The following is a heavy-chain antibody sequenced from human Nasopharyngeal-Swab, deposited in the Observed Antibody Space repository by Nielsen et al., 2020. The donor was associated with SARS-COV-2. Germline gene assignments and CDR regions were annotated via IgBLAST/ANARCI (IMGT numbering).Heavy chain of an antibody. Sequence: GSLRLSCTVSGVSITSQYWSWNRQPPGKGLEGIGYISHNSGTSYNPSLKSRVTMFMDTSKNQFSLRLRSVTAADTAVYYCAKEGATGWFDPWGQGTLVTVSS. V-gene: IGHV4-59*11. CDR1: GVSITSQY. CDR3: AKEGATGWFDP. J-gene: IGHJ5*02. CDR2: ISHNSGT.